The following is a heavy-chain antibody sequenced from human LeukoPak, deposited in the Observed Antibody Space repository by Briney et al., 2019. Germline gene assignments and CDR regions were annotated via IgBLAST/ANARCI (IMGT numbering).Heavy chain of an antibody. CDR1: GGSISSGGYY. CDR2: VYYSGST. Sequence: SETLSLTCTVSGGSISSGGYYWSWIRQHPGKGLEWIGYVYYSGSTYYNPSLKSRVTISVDTSKNQFSLKLSSVTAADTAVYYCASGRGFAYCGGDCYYAFDIWGQGTMVTVSS. D-gene: IGHD2-21*02. V-gene: IGHV4-31*03. CDR3: ASGRGFAYCGGDCYYAFDI. J-gene: IGHJ3*02.